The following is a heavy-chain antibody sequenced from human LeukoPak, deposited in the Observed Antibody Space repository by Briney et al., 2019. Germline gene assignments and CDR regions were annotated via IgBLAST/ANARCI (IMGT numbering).Heavy chain of an antibody. CDR1: GFSFSNYA. Sequence: GGSLRLSCAASGFSFSNYAMGWVRQAPGKGLEWFSLIVSSSGSTFYADSVKGRFTISRDNSKNTLYLQMNSLRAEDTAVYYCAKGAYDYVELGYFDYWGQGTLVTVSS. V-gene: IGHV3-23*01. D-gene: IGHD5-12*01. J-gene: IGHJ4*02. CDR3: AKGAYDYVELGYFDY. CDR2: IVSSSGST.